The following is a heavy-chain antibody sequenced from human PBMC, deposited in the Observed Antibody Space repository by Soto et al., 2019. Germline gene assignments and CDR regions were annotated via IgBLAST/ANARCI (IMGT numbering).Heavy chain of an antibody. CDR3: ARDYESWGAAAHAFDI. CDR1: GYTFTSYY. Sequence: QVQLVQSGAEVKKPGASVKVSCKASGYTFTSYYMHWVRQAPGQGLEWMGIINPSGGSTSYAQKFQGRVTMTRDTSTSTVYMELSSLRSEDTAVYYCARDYESWGAAAHAFDIWGQGTMVTVSS. CDR2: INPSGGST. D-gene: IGHD1-26*01. J-gene: IGHJ3*02. V-gene: IGHV1-46*01.